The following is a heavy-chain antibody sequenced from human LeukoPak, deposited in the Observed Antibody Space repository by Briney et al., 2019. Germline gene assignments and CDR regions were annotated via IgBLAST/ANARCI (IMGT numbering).Heavy chain of an antibody. D-gene: IGHD1-26*01. Sequence: PGRSLRLSCAASGFTFSTYAMHWVRQVPGKGLEWVAVISYDGNNKYYGDSVKGRSTISRDNSRDTLYLQMNNLRVEDTAVYYCARDCKGADHATDYWGQGTLVTVSS. V-gene: IGHV3-30-3*01. CDR3: ARDCKGADHATDY. J-gene: IGHJ4*02. CDR2: ISYDGNNK. CDR1: GFTFSTYA.